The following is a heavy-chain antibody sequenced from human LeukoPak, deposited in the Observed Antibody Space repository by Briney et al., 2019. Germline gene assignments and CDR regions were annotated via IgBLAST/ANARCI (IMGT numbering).Heavy chain of an antibody. D-gene: IGHD4-4*01. CDR3: ARRLQIAWYGLDV. J-gene: IGHJ6*02. V-gene: IGHV1-2*02. CDR1: GYTFTGYY. CDR2: VNPNSGGT. Sequence: GASVKVSCKASGYTFTGYYIHWVRQAPGQGLEWMGWVNPNSGGTMYEEKFQGRVNMTRDTSISTAYMELTGLRSDDTAVYYCARRLQIAWYGLDVWGQGTSVTVSS.